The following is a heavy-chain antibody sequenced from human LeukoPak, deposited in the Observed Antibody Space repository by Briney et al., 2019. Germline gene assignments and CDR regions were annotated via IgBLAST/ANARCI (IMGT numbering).Heavy chain of an antibody. CDR1: GFTFSSYG. V-gene: IGHV3-30*02. Sequence: GGSLRLSCAASGFTFSSYGMHWVRQAPGKGLEWVAYIQYDGSNQQYADSVKGRFIISRDRSKNIPYLQMNSLRAEDTAVYYCARFGPTMVRGVIGYWGQGTLVTVSS. J-gene: IGHJ4*02. D-gene: IGHD3-10*01. CDR3: ARFGPTMVRGVIGY. CDR2: IQYDGSNQ.